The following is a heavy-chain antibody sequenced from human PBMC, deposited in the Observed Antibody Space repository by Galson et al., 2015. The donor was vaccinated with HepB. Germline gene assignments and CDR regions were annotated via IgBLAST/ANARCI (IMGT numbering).Heavy chain of an antibody. CDR3: AKARGGTYPAYHFDY. D-gene: IGHD1-26*01. Sequence: SLRLSCAASGFSFSGYAVTWVRQAPGKGLEWVSIVSDDGYDKHYGDAVRGRFTISRDNSKNTLYLQMNSLRTEDTAIYYCAKARGGTYPAYHFDYWGQGTLVTVSS. CDR1: GFSFSGYA. J-gene: IGHJ4*02. CDR2: VSDDGYDK. V-gene: IGHV3-23*01.